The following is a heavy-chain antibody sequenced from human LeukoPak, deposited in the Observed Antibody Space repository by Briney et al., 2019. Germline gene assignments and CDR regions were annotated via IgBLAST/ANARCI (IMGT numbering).Heavy chain of an antibody. D-gene: IGHD2-2*01. CDR3: AREGGTLGYCSSTSCSALDY. CDR1: GYTFTGYY. Sequence: ASVKVSCKASGYTFTGYYMHWVRQAPGQGLEWMGWINPNSGDTNYAQKFQGRVTMTRDTSISTAYMELSRLRSDDTAVYYCAREGGTLGYCSSTSCSALDYWGQGTLVTVSS. V-gene: IGHV1-2*02. J-gene: IGHJ4*02. CDR2: INPNSGDT.